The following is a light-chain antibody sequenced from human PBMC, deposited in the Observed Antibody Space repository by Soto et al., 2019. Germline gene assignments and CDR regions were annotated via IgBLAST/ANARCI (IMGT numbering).Light chain of an antibody. J-gene: IGKJ2*01. CDR1: QSISDH. CDR2: GAS. Sequence: EIVMTQSPATLSASPGERATLSCRASQSISDHVAWYQQKPGQAPRLLIYGASTRATGIPARFSGGGSGTEFILTISSLQSEDFAVYYCQQYNNWPPHTFGQGAKLEIK. CDR3: QQYNNWPPHT. V-gene: IGKV3-15*01.